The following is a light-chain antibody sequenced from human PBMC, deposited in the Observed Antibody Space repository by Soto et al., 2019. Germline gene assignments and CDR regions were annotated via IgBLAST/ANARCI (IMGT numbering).Light chain of an antibody. CDR1: QNIRSY. CDR3: QQRSRWPRT. V-gene: IGKV3-11*01. J-gene: IGKJ1*01. CDR2: DVY. Sequence: IVLTQSPATLSLSPGKTATLSCRASQNIRSYLIWYQQKPGQAPRLLIYDVYNRATGIPARFSGSGSGTDFSLTISSLEPEDFAVYYCQQRSRWPRTFGQGTKVEIK.